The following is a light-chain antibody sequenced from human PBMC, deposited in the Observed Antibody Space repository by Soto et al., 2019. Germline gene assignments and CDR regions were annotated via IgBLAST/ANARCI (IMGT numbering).Light chain of an antibody. CDR3: SSYAGSNNVV. J-gene: IGLJ2*01. CDR2: EVS. Sequence: TQPPSASGSPGQSVTISCTGTSSDVGGYNYVSWYQQHPGTAPKLMIYEVSKRPSGVPDRFSGSKSGNTASLTVSGLQAEDEADYYCSSYAGSNNVVFGGGTKLTVL. CDR1: SSDVGGYNY. V-gene: IGLV2-8*01.